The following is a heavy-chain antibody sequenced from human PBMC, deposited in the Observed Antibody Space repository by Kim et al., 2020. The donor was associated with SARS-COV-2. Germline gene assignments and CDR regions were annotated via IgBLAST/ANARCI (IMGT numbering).Heavy chain of an antibody. Sequence: GGSLRLSCTVSGFTLNNYWINWVRHAPGKGLVWVSRISSDGSITNYADSVKGRFTMYRDNAENKLYLQINSLRAVDTAVYYCARGFFSDGFEVWGQGTTVTVSS. V-gene: IGHV3-74*01. CDR3: ARGFFSDGFEV. J-gene: IGHJ6*02. CDR2: ISSDGSIT. CDR1: GFTLNNYW. D-gene: IGHD3-10*01.